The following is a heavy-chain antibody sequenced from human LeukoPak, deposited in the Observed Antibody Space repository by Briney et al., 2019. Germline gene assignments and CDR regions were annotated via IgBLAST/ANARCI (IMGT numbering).Heavy chain of an antibody. V-gene: IGHV1-2*02. Sequence: ASVKVSCKASGYIFTGYYMHWVRQAPGQGLGWMGWINPNSGGTNYAQKFQGRVTMTRDTSISTAYMELSRLRSDDTAVYYCARGVGATGNWFDPWGQGTLVTVSS. CDR3: ARGVGATGNWFDP. D-gene: IGHD1-26*01. CDR1: GYIFTGYY. CDR2: INPNSGGT. J-gene: IGHJ5*02.